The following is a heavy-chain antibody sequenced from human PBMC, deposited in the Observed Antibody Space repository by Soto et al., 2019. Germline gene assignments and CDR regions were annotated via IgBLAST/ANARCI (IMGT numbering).Heavy chain of an antibody. D-gene: IGHD6-13*01. CDR1: GFTFSSYA. V-gene: IGHV3-23*01. J-gene: IGHJ6*02. CDR2: ISGSGGST. Sequence: EVPLLESGGGLVQPGGSLRLSCAASGFTFSSYAMSWVRQAPGKGLVWVSAISGSGGSTYYADSVKGRFTISRDNSKNTLYLQMNILRAEETAVYYLAKDPAAGTDGMDVWGQGATVTGSS. CDR3: AKDPAAGTDGMDV.